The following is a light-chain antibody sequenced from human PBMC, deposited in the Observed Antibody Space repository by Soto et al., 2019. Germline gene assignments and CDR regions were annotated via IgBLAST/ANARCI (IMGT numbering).Light chain of an antibody. CDR2: RDS. V-gene: IGLV3-9*01. CDR3: QVWDSSTANYV. J-gene: IGLJ1*01. Sequence: SYERTQPLSGSVALGQTAKITCGGNNIGSKIVQWYQQKPGQAPVLVIYRDSTRPSGIPERFSGSNSGNTATLTISRAQAGDEAHYYCQVWDSSTANYVFGTGTKLTLL. CDR1: NIGSKI.